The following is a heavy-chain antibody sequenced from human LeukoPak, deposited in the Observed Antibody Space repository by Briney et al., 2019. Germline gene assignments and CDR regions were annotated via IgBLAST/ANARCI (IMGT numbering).Heavy chain of an antibody. CDR3: ARDPEYCSGGSCYSKSFDY. CDR1: GYTFTSYY. V-gene: IGHV1-46*01. CDR2: INPSGGST. Sequence: ASVKVSCKASGYTFTSYYMHWVRQAPGQGLEWMGIINPSGGSTSYAQKFQGRVIMTRDTSTSTVYMELSSLRSEDTAVYYCARDPEYCSGGSCYSKSFDYWGQGTLVTVSS. J-gene: IGHJ4*02. D-gene: IGHD2-15*01.